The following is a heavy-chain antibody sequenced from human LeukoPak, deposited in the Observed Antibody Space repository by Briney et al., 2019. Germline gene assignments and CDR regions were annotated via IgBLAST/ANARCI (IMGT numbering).Heavy chain of an antibody. Sequence: SETLSLTCTVSGGSLSSGSYYWSWIRQPAGKGLEWIGRIYTSGSTNYNPSLKSRVTISVDTSKNQFSLKLSSVTAADTAVYYCAREGYSSSWYSLFDYWGQGTLVTVSS. CDR3: AREGYSSSWYSLFDY. CDR2: IYTSGST. V-gene: IGHV4-61*02. D-gene: IGHD6-13*01. CDR1: GGSLSSGSYY. J-gene: IGHJ4*02.